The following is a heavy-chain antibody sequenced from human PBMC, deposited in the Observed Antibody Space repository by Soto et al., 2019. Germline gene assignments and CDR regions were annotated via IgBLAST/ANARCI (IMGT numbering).Heavy chain of an antibody. CDR1: GGSISSGGYY. D-gene: IGHD6-13*01. J-gene: IGHJ4*02. V-gene: IGHV4-31*03. CDR3: AREKSVSGGIAAAGMFLV. CDR2: IYYSGST. Sequence: LSLTCTVSGGSISSGGYYWSWIRQQPGKGLEWIGYIYYSGSTYYNPSLKSRVTISVDTSKNQFSLKLSSVTAADTAVYYCAREKSVSGGIAAAGMFLVWGQGTLVTVSS.